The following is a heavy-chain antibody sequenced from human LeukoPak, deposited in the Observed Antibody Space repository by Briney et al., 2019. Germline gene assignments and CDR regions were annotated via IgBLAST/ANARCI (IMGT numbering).Heavy chain of an antibody. V-gene: IGHV1-46*01. CDR3: ATAYYYDSSGFYPGGDF. Sequence: ASVKVSCKASGYTFTNYYMYWVRQAPGQGLEWMGIINPGTGSTSYAQKFQGRVTMTRDTSTSTVYMELIRLRSEDTAVYYCATAYYYDSSGFYPGGDFWGQGTLVTVSS. J-gene: IGHJ4*02. D-gene: IGHD3-22*01. CDR1: GYTFTNYY. CDR2: INPGTGST.